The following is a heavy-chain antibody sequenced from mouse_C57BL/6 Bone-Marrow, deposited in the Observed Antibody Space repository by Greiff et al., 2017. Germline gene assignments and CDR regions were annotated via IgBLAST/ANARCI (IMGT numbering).Heavy chain of an antibody. CDR3: TVFYYGSMWFAY. Sequence: EVQLQQSGAELVRPGASVKLSCTASGFNIKDDYMPWVKQRPEQGLEWIGWIDPENGDTEYASKFKGKATITADTSSNTAYLQLSSLTSEDAADYCVTVFYYGSMWFAYWGQGTLVTVSA. CDR1: GFNIKDDY. CDR2: IDPENGDT. V-gene: IGHV14-4*01. J-gene: IGHJ3*01. D-gene: IGHD1-1*01.